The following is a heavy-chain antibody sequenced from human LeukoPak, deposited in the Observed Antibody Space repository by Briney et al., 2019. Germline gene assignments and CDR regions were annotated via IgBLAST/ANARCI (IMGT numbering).Heavy chain of an antibody. Sequence: ASVKVSCKASGYTFTGYYMHWVRQAPGQGLEWMGWINPNSGGTNYAQKLQGRVTMTTDTSTSTAYMELRSLRSDDTAVYYCARGIGYCSSTSCYNWFDPWGQGTLVTVSS. CDR2: INPNSGGT. J-gene: IGHJ5*02. V-gene: IGHV1-2*02. CDR3: ARGIGYCSSTSCYNWFDP. CDR1: GYTFTGYY. D-gene: IGHD2-2*01.